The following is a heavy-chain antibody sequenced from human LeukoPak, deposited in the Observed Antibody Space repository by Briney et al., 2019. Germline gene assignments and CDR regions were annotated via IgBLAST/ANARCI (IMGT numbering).Heavy chain of an antibody. CDR2: ISSSSSYI. Sequence: GGSLRLSCAASGFTFSSYSMTWVRQAPGKGLEWVSSISSSSSYIYYADSVKGRFTISRDNAKNSLYLQMNSLRAEDTAVYYCARDLKVEEWFGESRNDYYYYGMDVWGQGTTVTVSS. CDR3: ARDLKVEEWFGESRNDYYYYGMDV. D-gene: IGHD3-10*01. V-gene: IGHV3-21*01. J-gene: IGHJ6*02. CDR1: GFTFSSYS.